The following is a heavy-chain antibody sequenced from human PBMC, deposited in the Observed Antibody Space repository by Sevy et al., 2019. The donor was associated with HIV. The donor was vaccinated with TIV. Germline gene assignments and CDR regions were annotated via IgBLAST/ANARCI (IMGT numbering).Heavy chain of an antibody. CDR2: INPSGGST. CDR3: ARERWYCSSTSCPRAPSFDY. D-gene: IGHD2-2*01. CDR1: GYTFTSYY. V-gene: IGHV1-46*01. J-gene: IGHJ4*02. Sequence: ASVKVSCKASGYTFTSYYMHWVRQAPGQGLEWMGIINPSGGSTNYAQKFQGRVTMTRDTSTSTVYMELSSLRSEDTAVYYCARERWYCSSTSCPRAPSFDYWGQGTLVTVSS.